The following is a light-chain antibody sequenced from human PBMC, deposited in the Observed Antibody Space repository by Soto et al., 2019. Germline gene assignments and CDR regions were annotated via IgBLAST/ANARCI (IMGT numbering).Light chain of an antibody. CDR3: QETYRSPVT. CDR2: DAS. CDR1: QSISIW. Sequence: DIQMTQSPSTLSASVGDRVTITCRASQSISIWLAWYQDKPGKAPQVLIWDASSLQRGVPSRFSGSGSETDFTLTISSLQPEDFATYYCQETYRSPVTFGQGTKVDIK. V-gene: IGKV1-39*01. J-gene: IGKJ2*01.